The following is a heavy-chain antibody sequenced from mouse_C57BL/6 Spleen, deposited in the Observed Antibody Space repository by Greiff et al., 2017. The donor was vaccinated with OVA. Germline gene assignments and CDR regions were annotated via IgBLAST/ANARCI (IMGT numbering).Heavy chain of an antibody. CDR3: AREGYFRYFDV. J-gene: IGHJ1*03. D-gene: IGHD2-3*01. CDR2: IYPGSGNT. CDR1: GYTFTDYY. Sequence: VQLQQSGAELVRPGASVKLSCKASGYTFTDYYINWVKQRPGQGLEWIARIYPGSGNTYYNEKFKGKATLTAEKSSSTAYMQLSSLTSEDSAVYFCAREGYFRYFDVWGTGTTVTVSS. V-gene: IGHV1-76*01.